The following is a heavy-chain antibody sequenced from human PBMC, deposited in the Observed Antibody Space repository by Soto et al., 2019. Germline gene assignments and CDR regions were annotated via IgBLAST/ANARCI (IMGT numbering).Heavy chain of an antibody. CDR3: ARSYVDTAMVTVRGAYYYYGMDV. Sequence: QVQLVQSGAEVKKPGASVKVSCKASGYTFTGYYMHWVRQAPGQGLEWMGWINPNSGGTNYAQKFQGWVTMTRDTRISTAYMGLRRLRSDDTAVYYCARSYVDTAMVTVRGAYYYYGMDVWGQGTTVTVSS. CDR2: INPNSGGT. CDR1: GYTFTGYY. J-gene: IGHJ6*02. V-gene: IGHV1-2*04. D-gene: IGHD5-18*01.